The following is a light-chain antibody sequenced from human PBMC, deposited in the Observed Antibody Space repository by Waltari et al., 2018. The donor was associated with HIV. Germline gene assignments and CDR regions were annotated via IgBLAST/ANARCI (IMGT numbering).Light chain of an antibody. V-gene: IGLV2-23*02. Sequence: QSALTQPASVSGSPGQSIPISCTGTNSDIGKYNLVPWYQQHPGKVPKVLIFEVTTRPSGISHRFSGSKSDNTASLTISGLQAEDEADYYCSSYATGNTYVFGTGTSVTVL. CDR3: SSYATGNTYV. CDR1: NSDIGKYNL. CDR2: EVT. J-gene: IGLJ1*01.